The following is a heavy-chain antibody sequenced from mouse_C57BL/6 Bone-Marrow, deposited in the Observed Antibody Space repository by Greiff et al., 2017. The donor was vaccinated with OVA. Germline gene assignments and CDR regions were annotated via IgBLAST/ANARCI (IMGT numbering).Heavy chain of an antibody. CDR3: ARGGNSHLYFDV. J-gene: IGHJ1*03. V-gene: IGHV1-61*01. Sequence: VQLQQSGAELVRPGSSVKLSCKASGYTFTSYWMDWVKQRPGQGLEWIGNIYPSDSETHYNQKFKDKATLTVDKSSSTAYMQLSSLTSEDSAVYYCARGGNSHLYFDVWGTGTTVTVSS. D-gene: IGHD2-1*01. CDR2: IYPSDSET. CDR1: GYTFTSYW.